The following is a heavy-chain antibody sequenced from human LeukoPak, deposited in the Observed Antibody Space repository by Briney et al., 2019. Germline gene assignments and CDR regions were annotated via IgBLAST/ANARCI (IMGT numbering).Heavy chain of an antibody. CDR3: ARDTGYYGSGSFIAPNWFNP. Sequence: GGSLRLSCAASGFTFSSYGMHWVRQAPGKGLEWVAVIWYDGSNKYYADSVKGRFTISRDNSKSTLYLQMTSLRAEDTAVYYCARDTGYYGSGSFIAPNWFNPWGQGTLVTVSS. CDR1: GFTFSSYG. CDR2: IWYDGSNK. V-gene: IGHV3-33*01. D-gene: IGHD3-10*01. J-gene: IGHJ5*02.